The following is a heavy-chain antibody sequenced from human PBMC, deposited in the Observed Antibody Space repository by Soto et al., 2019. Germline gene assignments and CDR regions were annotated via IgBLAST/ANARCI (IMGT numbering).Heavy chain of an antibody. CDR3: ARATRYFGSFDS. Sequence: GVLRLSCASSVFNVSNNYMTWLRQAPGKGLEWVSVIYTGGSTYYAASVKGRSSISRDSSKNMVFLHMNSLRVEDTAVYYCARATRYFGSFDSWGQGTLVTVSS. CDR1: VFNVSNNY. D-gene: IGHD1-1*01. CDR2: IYTGGST. V-gene: IGHV3-53*01. J-gene: IGHJ4*02.